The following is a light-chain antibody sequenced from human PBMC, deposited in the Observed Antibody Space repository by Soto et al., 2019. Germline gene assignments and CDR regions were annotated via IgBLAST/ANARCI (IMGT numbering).Light chain of an antibody. CDR3: QQYENYWT. V-gene: IGKV1-5*01. CDR2: DAS. Sequence: DIQRTQSPSTLSGSVGDRVTIACRASQTISSWLAWYQQKPGKAPKLLIYDASNLESGVPSRFSGSGSGTEFTLTISSLQPEDFGIYYCQQYENYWTFGQGTKVDIK. CDR1: QTISSW. J-gene: IGKJ1*01.